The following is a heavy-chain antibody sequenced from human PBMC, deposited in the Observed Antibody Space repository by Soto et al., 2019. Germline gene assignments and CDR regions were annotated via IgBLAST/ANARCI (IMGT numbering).Heavy chain of an antibody. J-gene: IGHJ4*02. V-gene: IGHV4-31*03. CDR2: IYYSGST. D-gene: IGHD3-10*01. Sequence: SETLSLTCTVSGGSISSGGYYWSWIRQHPGKGLEWIGYIYYSGSTYYNPSLKSRVTTSVDTPKNQFSLKLSSVTAADTAVYYCARDTGPDDYFDYWGQGTLVTVSS. CDR3: ARDTGPDDYFDY. CDR1: GGSISSGGYY.